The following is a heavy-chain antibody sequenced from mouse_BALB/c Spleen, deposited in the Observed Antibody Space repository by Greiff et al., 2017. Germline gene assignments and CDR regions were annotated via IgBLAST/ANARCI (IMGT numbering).Heavy chain of an antibody. D-gene: IGHD1-1*01. CDR1: GFTFSSFG. V-gene: IGHV5-17*02. CDR2: ISSGSSTI. Sequence: EVQLVESGGGLVQPGGSRKLSCATSGFTFSSFGMHWVRQAPEKGLEWVAYISSGSSTIYYADTVKGRFTISRDNPKNTLFLQMTRLRSEDTAMYYCARWGTTVVAGGAMDYWGQGTTVTVSS. CDR3: ARWGTTVVAGGAMDY. J-gene: IGHJ4*01.